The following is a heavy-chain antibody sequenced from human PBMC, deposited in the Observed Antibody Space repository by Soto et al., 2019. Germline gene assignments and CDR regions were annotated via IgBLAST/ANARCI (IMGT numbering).Heavy chain of an antibody. CDR3: ARSSYTRKGLDQ. J-gene: IGHJ4*02. D-gene: IGHD2-2*01. V-gene: IGHV4-4*02. CDR1: GASISSLDW. Sequence: QVQLQESGPGLVKPSGTLALTCAVSGASISSLDWWTWVRQHPGKGLEWIGEISPGGCTNYDPSLKSRVTIPVDKSQNQSSLKLNSVTAADTALYYCARSSYTRKGLDQWGQGPLVTVSS. CDR2: ISPGGCT.